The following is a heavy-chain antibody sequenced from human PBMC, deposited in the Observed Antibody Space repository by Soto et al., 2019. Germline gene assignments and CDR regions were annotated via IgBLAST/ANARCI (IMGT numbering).Heavy chain of an antibody. J-gene: IGHJ5*02. CDR2: ISGSGGST. V-gene: IGHV3-23*01. CDR3: AHRRDRDGYNPNWFDP. Sequence: GGSLRLSCAASGFTFSSYAMSWFRQAPGKGLEWVSAISGSGGSTYYADSVKGRFTISRDNSKNTLYLQMNSLRAEDTAVYYCAHRRDRDGYNPNWFDPWGQGTLVTVSS. D-gene: IGHD5-12*01. CDR1: GFTFSSYA.